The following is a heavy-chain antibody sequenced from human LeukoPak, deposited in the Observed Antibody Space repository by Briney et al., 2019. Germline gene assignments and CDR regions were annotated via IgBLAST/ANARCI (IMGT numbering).Heavy chain of an antibody. CDR1: GFTFSGYE. Sequence: GGSLRLSCAASGFTFSGYEMNWVRQAPGKGLEWVSYISSSGSRIYFADSVKGRFTISRDNAKNSLYLQMNSLRAEDTAVYYCARDSNVDGAFDIWGQGTMVTVSS. CDR2: ISSSGSRI. J-gene: IGHJ3*02. CDR3: ARDSNVDGAFDI. D-gene: IGHD5-24*01. V-gene: IGHV3-48*03.